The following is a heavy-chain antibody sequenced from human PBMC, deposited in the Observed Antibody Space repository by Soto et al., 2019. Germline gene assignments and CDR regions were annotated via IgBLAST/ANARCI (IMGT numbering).Heavy chain of an antibody. CDR2: ISSSSSYI. Sequence: SGGSLRLSCAASGFTFSSYSMNWVRQAPGKGLEWVSSISSSSSYIYYADSVKGRFTISRDNAKNSLYLQMNSLRAEDTAVYYCARDNLVVAPGDYWGQGTLVTVSS. CDR1: GFTFSSYS. J-gene: IGHJ4*02. V-gene: IGHV3-21*01. D-gene: IGHD2-15*01. CDR3: ARDNLVVAPGDY.